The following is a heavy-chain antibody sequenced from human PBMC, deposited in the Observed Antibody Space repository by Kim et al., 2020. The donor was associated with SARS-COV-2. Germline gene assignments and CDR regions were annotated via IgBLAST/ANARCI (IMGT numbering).Heavy chain of an antibody. D-gene: IGHD1-20*01. Sequence: ASVKVSCKATYSFSGYDIQWVRQAPGQGLEWMGWINPHNGDTNYAQKFRGRVTMTRESPITTAYMELTGLTSDDTATYYCPQAPRITRQLDVWGQGTPVT. CDR3: PQAPRITRQLDV. CDR2: INPHNGDT. V-gene: IGHV1-2*02. CDR1: YSFSGYD. J-gene: IGHJ6*02.